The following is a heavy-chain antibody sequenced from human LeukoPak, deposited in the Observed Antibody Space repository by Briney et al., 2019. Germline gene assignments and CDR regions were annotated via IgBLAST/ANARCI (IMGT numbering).Heavy chain of an antibody. CDR1: GFTFSDYH. D-gene: IGHD5/OR15-5a*01. Sequence: PGGSLRLSCAASGFTFSDYHMNWIRQAPGKGLEWVSGIGVRGDDTYYADSVKGRFTISRDNSDNTLYLQMNSLRAEDTAIYYCARCHIRMSTVCFFDAWGQGTRVTVSS. CDR3: ARCHIRMSTVCFFDA. V-gene: IGHV3-23*01. CDR2: IGVRGDDT. J-gene: IGHJ4*02.